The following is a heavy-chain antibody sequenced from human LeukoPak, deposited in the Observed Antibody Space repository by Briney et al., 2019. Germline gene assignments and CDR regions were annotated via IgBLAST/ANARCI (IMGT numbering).Heavy chain of an antibody. CDR3: ARGSDIVASNFDY. V-gene: IGHV3-48*02. D-gene: IGHD5-12*01. CDR2: ISRSSSTI. Sequence: GGSLRLSCAASGFTFSNAWMSWVRQAPGKGLEWVSFISRSSSTIYYADSVKGRFTMSRDNAKNSLYLQVNNLRDEDTALYYCARGSDIVASNFDYWGQGTLVTVSS. CDR1: GFTFSNAW. J-gene: IGHJ4*02.